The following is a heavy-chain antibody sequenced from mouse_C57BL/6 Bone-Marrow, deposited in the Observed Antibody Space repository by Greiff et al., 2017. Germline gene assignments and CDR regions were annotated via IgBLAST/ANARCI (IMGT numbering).Heavy chain of an antibody. J-gene: IGHJ2*01. CDR3: ARWPGHRY. CDR1: GYTFTSYW. CDR2: IDPSDSYT. D-gene: IGHD3-3*01. V-gene: IGHV1-50*01. Sequence: VQLQQPGAELVKPGASVKLSCKASGYTFTSYWMQWVKQRPGQGLEWIGEIDPSDSYTNYNQKFKGKATLTVDTSSSTAYMQLSSLTSEDSAVYYCARWPGHRYWGQGTTLTVSS.